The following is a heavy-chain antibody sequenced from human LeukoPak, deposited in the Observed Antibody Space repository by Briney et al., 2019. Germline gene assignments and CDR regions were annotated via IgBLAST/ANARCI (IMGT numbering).Heavy chain of an antibody. Sequence: PSETLSLTCAVYGGSFSGYYWSWIRQPPGKGLEWIGEINHSGSTDYNPSLKSRVTISVDTSKNQFSLKLSSVTAADTAVYYCASYASGSSYFDYWGQGTLVTVSS. D-gene: IGHD3-10*01. J-gene: IGHJ4*02. CDR3: ASYASGSSYFDY. CDR2: INHSGST. V-gene: IGHV4-34*01. CDR1: GGSFSGYY.